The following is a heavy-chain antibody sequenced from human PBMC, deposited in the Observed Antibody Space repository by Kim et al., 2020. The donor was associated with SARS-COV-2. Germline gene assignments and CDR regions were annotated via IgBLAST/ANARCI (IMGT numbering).Heavy chain of an antibody. V-gene: IGHV3-23*01. Sequence: ADPVKGRFTISRDNSKNTLYLEMNSLWAEDTALYYCAIVRSTGIADAFDLWGQGTMVTVSS. CDR3: AIVRSTGIADAFDL. D-gene: IGHD1-1*01. J-gene: IGHJ3*01.